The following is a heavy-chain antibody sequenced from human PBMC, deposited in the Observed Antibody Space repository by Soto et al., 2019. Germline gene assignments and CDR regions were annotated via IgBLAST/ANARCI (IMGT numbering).Heavy chain of an antibody. CDR2: IDTSGTKI. Sequence: QVQLVESGEDLIKPGGSLRLSCAASGYTFSDYYMSWIRQAPGKGLEWISYIDTSGTKIYYADSVKGRFTITRDNAKNSLYLAMNSLRDEDTAIYYCASHYDMWSGYLSPVDYWGQGTLVTVSS. J-gene: IGHJ4*02. CDR3: ASHYDMWSGYLSPVDY. CDR1: GYTFSDYY. D-gene: IGHD3-3*01. V-gene: IGHV3-11*01.